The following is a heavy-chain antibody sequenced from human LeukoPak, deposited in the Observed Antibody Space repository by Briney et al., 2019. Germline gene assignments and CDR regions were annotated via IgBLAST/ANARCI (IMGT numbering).Heavy chain of an antibody. D-gene: IGHD3-3*01. V-gene: IGHV3-21*01. CDR1: GFTFSSYS. J-gene: IGHJ4*02. CDR3: ARDVSDFWSGYYSSSSSSFDY. Sequence: GGSLRLSCAASGFTFSSYSMNWVRQAPGKGLEWVSSISSSSSYIYYADSVKGRFTISRDNAKNSLYLQMNSLRAEDTAVYYCARDVSDFWSGYYSSSSSSFDYWGQGTLVTVSS. CDR2: ISSSSSYI.